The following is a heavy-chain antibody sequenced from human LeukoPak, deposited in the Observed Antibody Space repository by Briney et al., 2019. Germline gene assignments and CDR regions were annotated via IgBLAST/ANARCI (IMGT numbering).Heavy chain of an antibody. D-gene: IGHD2-2*02. CDR2: IYYDGST. Sequence: SETLSLTCTVSGGSVRNYWWNWIRQPPGKGLEWIGYIYYDGSTYYNPALNSRVTISIDTSKNQFSLKLNSVTAADTAVYYCARRLCSSLTCNIGPSGNWLDPWGQGTLVTVSS. V-gene: IGHV4-59*08. J-gene: IGHJ5*02. CDR3: ARRLCSSLTCNIGPSGNWLDP. CDR1: GGSVRNYW.